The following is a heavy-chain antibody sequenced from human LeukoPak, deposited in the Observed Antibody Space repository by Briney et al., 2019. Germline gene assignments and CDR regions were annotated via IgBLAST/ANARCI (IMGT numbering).Heavy chain of an antibody. CDR1: GFTFSSYA. CDR2: ISGSGGST. CDR3: AKLYGDYEEDPNDAFDI. J-gene: IGHJ3*02. D-gene: IGHD4-17*01. Sequence: GGSLRLSCAASGFTFSSYAMSWVRQAPGKGLEWVSAISGSGGSTYYADSVKGRFTISRDNSKNTLYLQMNSLRAEDTAVYYCAKLYGDYEEDPNDAFDIWGQGTMVTVSS. V-gene: IGHV3-23*01.